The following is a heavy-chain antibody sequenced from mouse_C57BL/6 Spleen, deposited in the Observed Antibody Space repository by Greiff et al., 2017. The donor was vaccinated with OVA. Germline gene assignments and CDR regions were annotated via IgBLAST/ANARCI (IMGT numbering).Heavy chain of an antibody. D-gene: IGHD4-1*01. V-gene: IGHV5-6*01. CDR3: VRDGTGAMDY. J-gene: IGHJ4*01. Sequence: EVKLQESGGDLVKPGGSLKLSCAASGFTFSSYGMSWVRQTPDKRLEWVATISSGGSYTYYPDSVKGRFTISRDNAKNTLYLQMSSLKSEDTAMYYCVRDGTGAMDYWGQGTSVTVSS. CDR2: ISSGGSYT. CDR1: GFTFSSYG.